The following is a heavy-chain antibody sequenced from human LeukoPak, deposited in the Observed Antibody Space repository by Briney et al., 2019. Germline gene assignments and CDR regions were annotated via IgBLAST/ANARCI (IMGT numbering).Heavy chain of an antibody. CDR1: GGTFSSYA. CDR3: ARALRVRYCSGGSCYRSFDY. Sequence: GASVKVSCKASGGTFSSYAISWVRQAPGQGLEWMGGIIPIFGTANYAQKFQGRVAITADESTSTAYMELSSLRSEDTAVYYCARALRVRYCSGGSCYRSFDYWGQGTLVTVSS. J-gene: IGHJ4*02. V-gene: IGHV1-69*13. D-gene: IGHD2-15*01. CDR2: IIPIFGTA.